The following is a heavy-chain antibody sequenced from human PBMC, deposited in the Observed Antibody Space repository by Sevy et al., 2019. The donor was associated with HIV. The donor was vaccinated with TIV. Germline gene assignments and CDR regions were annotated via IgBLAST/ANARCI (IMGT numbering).Heavy chain of an antibody. D-gene: IGHD5-18*01. CDR1: GFTVSNNY. CDR2: IYSDGST. V-gene: IGHV3-53*01. CDR3: ARVPPYSYGFGVDY. J-gene: IGHJ4*02. Sequence: GGSLRLSCAASGFTVSNNYMTWVRQAQGKGLEWVSVIYSDGSTYYVDSVKGRFTISRDNSKNTLFLQMNSLGADDTAVYYCARVPPYSYGFGVDYWGQGTMVTVSS.